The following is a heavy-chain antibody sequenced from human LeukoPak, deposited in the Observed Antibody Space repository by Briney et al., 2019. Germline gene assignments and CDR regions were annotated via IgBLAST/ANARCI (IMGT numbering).Heavy chain of an antibody. J-gene: IGHJ5*02. V-gene: IGHV3-23*01. Sequence: EGSLRLSCAASGFTFSSYAMSWVRQAPGKGLEWVSAISGSGGSTYYADSVKGRFTISRDNSKNTLYLQMNSLRAEDTAVYYCAKDLSSLDWFDPWGQGTLVTVSS. CDR1: GFTFSSYA. CDR3: AKDLSSLDWFDP. CDR2: ISGSGGST. D-gene: IGHD3-16*02.